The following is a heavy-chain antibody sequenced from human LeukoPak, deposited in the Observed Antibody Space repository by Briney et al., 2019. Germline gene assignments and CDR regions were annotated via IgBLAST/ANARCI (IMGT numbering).Heavy chain of an antibody. CDR2: INHGGST. V-gene: IGHV4-34*01. Sequence: SETLFLTCAVYGGSFSGYYWSWIRQPPGKGLEWIGEINHGGSTNYNPSLKSRVTISVDTSKNQFSLKLSSVTAADTAVYYCARRYYDILTGYPQSYYFDYWGQGTLVTVSS. J-gene: IGHJ4*02. D-gene: IGHD3-9*01. CDR1: GGSFSGYY. CDR3: ARRYYDILTGYPQSYYFDY.